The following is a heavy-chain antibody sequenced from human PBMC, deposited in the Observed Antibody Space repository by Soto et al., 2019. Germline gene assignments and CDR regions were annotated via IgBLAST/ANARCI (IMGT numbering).Heavy chain of an antibody. D-gene: IGHD3-16*02. CDR1: GGSISSGGYS. CDR2: IYHSGST. Sequence: SETLSLTCAVSGGSISSGGYSWSWIRQPPGKGLEWIGYIYHSGSTYYNPSLKSRVTISVDRSKNQFSLKLSSVTAADTAVYYCARRRGDYVWGSYRSGWFDPWGQGTLATVSS. CDR3: ARRRGDYVWGSYRSGWFDP. J-gene: IGHJ5*02. V-gene: IGHV4-30-2*01.